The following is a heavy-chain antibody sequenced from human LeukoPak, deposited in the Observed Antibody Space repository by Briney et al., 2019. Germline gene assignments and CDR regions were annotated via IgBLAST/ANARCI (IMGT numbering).Heavy chain of an antibody. V-gene: IGHV4-61*08. CDR3: ARALMIVGDAFDI. J-gene: IGHJ3*02. Sequence: TTETLSLTCTVSGGSISSGGYYWSWIRQPPGKGLEWIGYIYYSGSTNYNPSLKSRVTISVDTSKNQFSLKLSSVTAADTAVYYCARALMIVGDAFDIWGQGTMVTVSS. CDR2: IYYSGST. D-gene: IGHD3-22*01. CDR1: GGSISSGGYY.